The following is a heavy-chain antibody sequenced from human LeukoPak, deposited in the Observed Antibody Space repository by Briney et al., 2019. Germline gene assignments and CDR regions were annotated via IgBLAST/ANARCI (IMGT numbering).Heavy chain of an antibody. V-gene: IGHV2-70*04. CDR3: ARISPGYSYGYYYFDY. Sequence: SGPALVKPTQTLTLTCTFSGFSLSTSGIRVSWIPQPPGKALEWLARIDWGDDKFYSTSLKTRLTISKDTSKSQVVLTMTNMDPVDTATYYCARISPGYSYGYYYFDYWGQGTLVTVSS. CDR1: GFSLSTSGIR. J-gene: IGHJ4*02. D-gene: IGHD5-18*01. CDR2: IDWGDDK.